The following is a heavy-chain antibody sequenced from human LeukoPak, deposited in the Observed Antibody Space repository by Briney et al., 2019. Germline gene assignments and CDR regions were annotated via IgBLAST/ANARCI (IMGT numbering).Heavy chain of an antibody. CDR1: GGSISSSNW. CDR3: ARGLWFGESMGSFDY. Sequence: SETLSLTCAVSGGSISSSNWWSWVRQPPGKGLEWIGEINHSGSTNYNPSLKSRVTISVDTSKNQFSLKLSSVTAADTAVYYCARGLWFGESMGSFDYWGQGTLVTVSS. J-gene: IGHJ4*02. D-gene: IGHD3-10*01. CDR2: INHSGST. V-gene: IGHV4-4*02.